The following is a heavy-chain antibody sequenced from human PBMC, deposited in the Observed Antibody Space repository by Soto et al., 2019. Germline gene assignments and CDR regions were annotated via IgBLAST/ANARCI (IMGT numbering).Heavy chain of an antibody. Sequence: QVQLVQSGAEVKKPGASVKVSCKASGYTFTGYYMHWVRQAPGQGLEWMGWINPNSGGTNYAQKFQGWVTMTRDTSISTAYMELSRLRSDDTAVYYCARDRSRSWNSNAFDIWGQGTMVTVSS. J-gene: IGHJ3*02. CDR1: GYTFTGYY. D-gene: IGHD3-10*01. V-gene: IGHV1-2*04. CDR2: INPNSGGT. CDR3: ARDRSRSWNSNAFDI.